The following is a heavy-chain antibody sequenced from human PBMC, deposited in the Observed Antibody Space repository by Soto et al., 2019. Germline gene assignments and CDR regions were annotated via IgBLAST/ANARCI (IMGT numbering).Heavy chain of an antibody. CDR1: GFTVSSNY. CDR2: IYSGGST. J-gene: IGHJ4*02. CDR3: ARDAEGGGSAQDY. V-gene: IGHV3-66*01. Sequence: EVQLVESGGGLVQPGGSLRLSCAASGFTVSSNYMSWVRQAPGKGLEWVSVIYSGGSTYYADSVKGRFTISRDNSKNTLYLQMNSLRAEDTAVYYCARDAEGGGSAQDYWGQGALVTVSS. D-gene: IGHD2-15*01.